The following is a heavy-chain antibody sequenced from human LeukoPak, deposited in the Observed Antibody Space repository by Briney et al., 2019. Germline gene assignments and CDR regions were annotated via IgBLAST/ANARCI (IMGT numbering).Heavy chain of an antibody. D-gene: IGHD3-10*01. Sequence: SETLSLTCTVSGGSISSSTYYWGWIRQPPGKGLEWIGSIYHSGSSYYNPSLKSRVTISVDTSKNQFSLKLSSVTAADTAVYYCARHSSYYGNFDYWGQGTLVTASS. CDR2: IYHSGSS. CDR3: ARHSSYYGNFDY. V-gene: IGHV4-39*01. J-gene: IGHJ4*02. CDR1: GGSISSSTYY.